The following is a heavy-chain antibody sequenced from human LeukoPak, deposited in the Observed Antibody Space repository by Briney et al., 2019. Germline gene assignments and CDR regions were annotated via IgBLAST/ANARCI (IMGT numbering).Heavy chain of an antibody. J-gene: IGHJ3*02. D-gene: IGHD4-17*01. CDR2: ISSTSTYI. V-gene: IGHV3-21*01. Sequence: PGAFLRLSCVVSGFTFSRATMNWVRQAPGKGLEWVSSISSTSTYINYADSVKGRFTISRDNAKKSLYLQMNGLRGEDTAMYYCASDDYGDYEDGFDIWGQGTMVTVSS. CDR1: GFTFSRAT. CDR3: ASDDYGDYEDGFDI.